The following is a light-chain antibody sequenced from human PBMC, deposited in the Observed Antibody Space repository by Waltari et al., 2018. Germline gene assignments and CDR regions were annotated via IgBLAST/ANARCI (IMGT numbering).Light chain of an antibody. J-gene: IGLJ3*02. CDR2: RKN. CDR1: SSNIGSYS. V-gene: IGLV1-47*01. Sequence: QSVLTQPPSASGTPGQRVTISCSGSSSNIGSYSVYWYQQLPGTAPKLLIYRKNQRPSGVPDRFSGSKSGTSASLSISGLQSDDDADYYCASWDDSLSGWVFGGGTKLTVL. CDR3: ASWDDSLSGWV.